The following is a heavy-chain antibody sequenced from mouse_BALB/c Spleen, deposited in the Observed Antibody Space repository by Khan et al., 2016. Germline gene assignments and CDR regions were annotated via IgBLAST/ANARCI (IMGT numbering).Heavy chain of an antibody. Sequence: EVQLQESGPGLVKPSQSLSLTCSVTGYSITSGYYWNWIRQFPGNKLEWMGYISYDGSNNYNPSLKNRISITRDTSKNQFFLKLNSVTTEDTATYYCARDNSFDYWSQGTTLTVSS. CDR1: GYSITSGYY. CDR3: ARDNSFDY. V-gene: IGHV3-6*02. CDR2: ISYDGSN. J-gene: IGHJ2*01.